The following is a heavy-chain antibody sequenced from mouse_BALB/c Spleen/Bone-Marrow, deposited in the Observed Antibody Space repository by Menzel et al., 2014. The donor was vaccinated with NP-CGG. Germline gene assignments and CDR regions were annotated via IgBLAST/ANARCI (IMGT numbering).Heavy chain of an antibody. J-gene: IGHJ2*01. CDR1: GYTFTSSW. V-gene: IGHV1-7*01. CDR2: IDPSTAYA. CDR3: AREGKLGRDYFDY. D-gene: IGHD4-1*01. Sequence: VQLQQSGAELAKPGASVKMSCKASGYTFTSSWVHWIQQRPGQGLEWIGYIDPSTAYAEYNQKFKDKATLTADKSSSTAYMQLSSLTSEDSAVHYCAREGKLGRDYFDYWGQGTTLTVSS.